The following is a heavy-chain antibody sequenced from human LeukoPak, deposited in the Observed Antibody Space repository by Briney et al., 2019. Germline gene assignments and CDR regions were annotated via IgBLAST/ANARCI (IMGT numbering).Heavy chain of an antibody. V-gene: IGHV3-74*01. J-gene: IGHJ4*02. CDR2: INSDGSST. CDR3: ARESVGWFGELLYDY. Sequence: PGGSLRPSCAASGFTFSSYWMHWVRQAPGKGLVWVSRINSDGSSTSYADSVKGRFTISRDNAKNTLYLQMNSLRAEDTAVYYCARESVGWFGELLYDYWGQGTLVTVSS. CDR1: GFTFSSYW. D-gene: IGHD3-10*01.